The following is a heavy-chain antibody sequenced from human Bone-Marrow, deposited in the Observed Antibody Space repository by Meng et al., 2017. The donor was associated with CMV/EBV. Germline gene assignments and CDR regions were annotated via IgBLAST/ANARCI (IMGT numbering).Heavy chain of an antibody. CDR3: AKGDPIAAAGTD. V-gene: IGHV3-30*02. CDR1: GFTFSSYG. Sequence: GESLKISCAASGFTFSSYGIHWVRQAPGKGLEWVAFIRYDGSNKYYADSVKGRFTISRDNSKNTLYLQMNSLRAEDTAVYYCAKGDPIAAAGTDWGQGTLVTVSS. D-gene: IGHD6-13*01. J-gene: IGHJ4*02. CDR2: IRYDGSNK.